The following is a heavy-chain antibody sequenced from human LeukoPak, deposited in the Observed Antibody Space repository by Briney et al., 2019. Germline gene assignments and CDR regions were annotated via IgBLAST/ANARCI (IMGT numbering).Heavy chain of an antibody. CDR2: ISGSGGST. CDR3: ARVEGKVTTSRGSF. V-gene: IGHV3-23*01. CDR1: GFTFSSYA. J-gene: IGHJ4*02. Sequence: GGSLRLSCAASGFTFSSYAMSWVRQAPGKGLEWVSAISGSGGSTYYADSVKGRFTISRDNAKNSLYLQMNSLRDEDTALYYCARVEGKVTTSRGSFWGQGTLVTVSS. D-gene: IGHD4-11*01.